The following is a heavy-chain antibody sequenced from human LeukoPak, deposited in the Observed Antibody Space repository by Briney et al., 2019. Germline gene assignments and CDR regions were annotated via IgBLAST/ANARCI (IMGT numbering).Heavy chain of an antibody. D-gene: IGHD2/OR15-2a*01. CDR1: VFTFSSFG. J-gene: IGHJ6*03. Sequence: GGSLRLSCAASVFTFSSFGFHWLRQGPGKGPEWLAFIVYDGSEKYHADTVKGRFTISRDDPKDTLYLQMNSLRAEDTAVYYCARDLSYYLDVWGKGTTVTVSS. V-gene: IGHV3-30*02. CDR3: ARDLSYYLDV. CDR2: IVYDGSEK.